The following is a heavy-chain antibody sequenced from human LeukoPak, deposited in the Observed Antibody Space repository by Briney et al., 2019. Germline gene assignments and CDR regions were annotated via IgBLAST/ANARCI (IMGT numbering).Heavy chain of an antibody. CDR3: ARAHYYDSSGYYYSFEYYFDY. D-gene: IGHD3-22*01. J-gene: IGHJ4*02. Sequence: GESLKISCKGSGYSFTSYWIGWVRQMRGKGLEWMGIIYPGDSDTRYSPSFQGQVTISADKSISTAYLQWSSLKASDTAMYYCARAHYYDSSGYYYSFEYYFDYWGQGALVTVSS. V-gene: IGHV5-51*01. CDR2: IYPGDSDT. CDR1: GYSFTSYW.